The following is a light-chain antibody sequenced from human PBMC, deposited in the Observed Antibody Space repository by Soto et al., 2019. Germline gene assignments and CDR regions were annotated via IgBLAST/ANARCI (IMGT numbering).Light chain of an antibody. CDR2: GAS. J-gene: IGKJ4*01. CDR1: QSVSNN. CDR3: QQYNNWPLG. Sequence: EIVLTQSPGTLSLSPGERATLSCRASQSVSNNLAWYQQKPGQAPRLLIYGASTRATGIPARFSGSGSGTEFTLTISSLQSEDFAVYHCQQYNNWPLGFGGGTKVDIK. V-gene: IGKV3-15*01.